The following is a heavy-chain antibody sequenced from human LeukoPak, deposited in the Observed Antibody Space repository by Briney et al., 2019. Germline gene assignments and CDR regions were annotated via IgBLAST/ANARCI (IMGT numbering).Heavy chain of an antibody. CDR2: ISLFGLT. CDR3: SRENWAFSPFGY. D-gene: IGHD3-16*01. J-gene: IGHJ4*02. V-gene: IGHV4-4*02. CDR1: GGSISSTNW. Sequence: PSGTLSLTCGVSGGSISSTNWWSWVRQPPGQGLEWIGGISLFGLTNYNPSLKSRVTMSLDKSKNHLSLNLTSVTAADTAVYYCSRENWAFSPFGYWGQGTLVTVPS.